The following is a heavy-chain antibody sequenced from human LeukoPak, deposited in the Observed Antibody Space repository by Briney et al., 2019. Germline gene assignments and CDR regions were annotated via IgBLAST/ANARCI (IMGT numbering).Heavy chain of an antibody. CDR3: ARSSGSRDFGAFDI. J-gene: IGHJ3*02. Sequence: ASVKVSCKASGYTFTSYGISWVRQAPGQGLEWMGWIGAYNGNTNYAQKLQGRVTMTTDTSTSTAYMELRSLRSDDTAVYYCARSSGSRDFGAFDIWGQGTMVTVSS. CDR2: IGAYNGNT. CDR1: GYTFTSYG. V-gene: IGHV1-18*01. D-gene: IGHD3-22*01.